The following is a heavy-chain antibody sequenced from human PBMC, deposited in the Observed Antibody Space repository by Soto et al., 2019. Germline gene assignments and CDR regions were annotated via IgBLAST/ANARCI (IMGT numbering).Heavy chain of an antibody. CDR2: ISAHNGNT. CDR1: GYDFTTYG. D-gene: IGHD3-10*01. J-gene: IGHJ4*02. CDR3: ARGRYGGY. V-gene: IGHV1-18*01. Sequence: QVHLVQSGAEVKKPGASVKVSCKGSGYDFTTYGITWVRQAPGQGLEWMAWISAHNGNTDYAQKLQGRVTVTRDTFTSTAYMELRSLRSDDTAMYYCARGRYGGYWGQGALVTVSS.